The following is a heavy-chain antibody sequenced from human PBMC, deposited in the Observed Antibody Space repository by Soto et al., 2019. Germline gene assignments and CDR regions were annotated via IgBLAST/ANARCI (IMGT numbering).Heavy chain of an antibody. CDR3: ARVPFDRDYVSPGGFDP. J-gene: IGHJ5*02. CDR2: IIPIFGTA. D-gene: IGHD3-16*01. V-gene: IGHV1-69*13. CDR1: GGTFSSYA. Sequence: ASVKVSCKASGGTFSSYAISWVRQAPGQGLEWMGGIIPIFGTANYAQKFQGRVTITADESTSTAYMELSSLRSEDTAVYYCARVPFDRDYVSPGGFDPWGQGTLVTVYS.